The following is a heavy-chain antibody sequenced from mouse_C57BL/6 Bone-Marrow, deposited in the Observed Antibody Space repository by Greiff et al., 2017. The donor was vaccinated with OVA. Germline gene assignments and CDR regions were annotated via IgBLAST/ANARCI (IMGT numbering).Heavy chain of an antibody. CDR1: GFTFSSYG. CDR2: ISSGGSYT. D-gene: IGHD2-4*01. J-gene: IGHJ3*01. Sequence: EVKLQESGGDLVKPGGSLKLSCAASGFTFSSYGMSWVRQTPDKRLEWVANISSGGSYTYYPDSVKGRFTISRDNAKNTLYLQMSSLKSEDTAMYYCARRGGLRRVWFAYWGQGTLVTVSA. CDR3: ARRGGLRRVWFAY. V-gene: IGHV5-6*02.